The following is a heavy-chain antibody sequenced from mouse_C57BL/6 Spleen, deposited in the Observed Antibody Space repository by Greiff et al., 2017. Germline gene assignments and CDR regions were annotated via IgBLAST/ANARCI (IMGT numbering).Heavy chain of an antibody. CDR3: PRYYGSRKRYFDG. J-gene: IGHJ1*03. Sequence: QVQLQQSGAELARPGASVKLSCKASGYTFTSYGISWVKQRTGQGLEWIGEIYPRSGNTYYNEKFKGKATLTADKSSSTAYMELRSLTSEGSAVCCCPRYYGSRKRYFDGWDRGTTVTVTS. CDR1: GYTFTSYG. V-gene: IGHV1-81*01. D-gene: IGHD1-1*01. CDR2: IYPRSGNT.